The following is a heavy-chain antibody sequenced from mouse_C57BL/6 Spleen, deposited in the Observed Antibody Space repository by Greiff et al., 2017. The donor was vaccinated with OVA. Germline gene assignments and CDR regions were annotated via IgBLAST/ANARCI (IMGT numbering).Heavy chain of an antibody. CDR2: IDPSDSET. CDR3: ARHYSKGDWYFDV. V-gene: IGHV1-52*01. CDR1: GYTFTSYW. D-gene: IGHD2-5*01. Sequence: QVQLQQPGAELVRPGSSVKLSCKASGYTFTSYWMHWVKQRPIQGLEWIGNIDPSDSETHYNQKFKDKATLTVDKSSSTAYMQLSSLTSEDSAVYYCARHYSKGDWYFDVWGTGTTVTVSS. J-gene: IGHJ1*03.